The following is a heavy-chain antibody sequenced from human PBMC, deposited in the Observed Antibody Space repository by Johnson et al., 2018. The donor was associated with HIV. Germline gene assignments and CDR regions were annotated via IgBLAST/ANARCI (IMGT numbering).Heavy chain of an antibody. J-gene: IGHJ3*02. Sequence: VQLVESGGGLVQPGGSLRLSCAASGFIVSSNYMSWVRQAPGKGLEWVSIIYSDGRTYYADSAKGRFTISRDNSKNTLYLQMNSLRAEDTAVYYCARDGGCSSTSCSDAFDIWGQGTLVTVSS. V-gene: IGHV3-53*01. CDR2: IYSDGRT. CDR1: GFIVSSNY. D-gene: IGHD2-2*01. CDR3: ARDGGCSSTSCSDAFDI.